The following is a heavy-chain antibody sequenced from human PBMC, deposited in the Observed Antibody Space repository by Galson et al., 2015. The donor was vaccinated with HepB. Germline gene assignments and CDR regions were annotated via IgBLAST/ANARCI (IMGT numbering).Heavy chain of an antibody. D-gene: IGHD3-10*01. Sequence: SLRLSCAPSGFTFSSYSMNWVRRAPGKGLEWISHITSDSSTRYYADSVKGRFTISRDNARNSLYLQMNSLRAEDTAVYYCARGYASGTSYYWGQGSLLTVSS. V-gene: IGHV3-48*01. J-gene: IGHJ4*02. CDR2: ITSDSSTR. CDR3: ARGYASGTSYY. CDR1: GFTFSSYS.